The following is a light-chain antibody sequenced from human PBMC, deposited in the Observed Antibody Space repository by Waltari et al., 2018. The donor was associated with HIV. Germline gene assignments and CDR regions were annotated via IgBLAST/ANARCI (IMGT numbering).Light chain of an antibody. CDR2: DNN. CDR1: SSNIANNY. Sequence: QSVLTQPPSVSAAPRQKVTISCSGSSSNIANNYVSWYQQLPGTAPKLLIYDNNKRPSGIPCRFSGSKSGTSATLGITGLQTGDEADYYCGTWDSSLSAVVFGGGTKVTVL. J-gene: IGLJ2*01. V-gene: IGLV1-51*01. CDR3: GTWDSSLSAVV.